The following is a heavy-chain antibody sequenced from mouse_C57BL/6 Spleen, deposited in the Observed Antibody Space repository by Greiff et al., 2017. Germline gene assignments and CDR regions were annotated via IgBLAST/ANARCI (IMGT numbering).Heavy chain of an antibody. J-gene: IGHJ1*03. CDR1: GYSITSGYY. D-gene: IGHD1-1*01. Sequence: EVKLVESGPGLVKPSQSLSLTCSVTGYSITSGYYWNWIRHFPGNKLEWMGYVSDDGSNNYNPSLKNRISITRDTSKNQFFLKLNSVTTEDTATYYCSRRYYGSSYWYFDVWGTGTTVTVSS. V-gene: IGHV3-6*01. CDR3: SRRYYGSSYWYFDV. CDR2: VSDDGSN.